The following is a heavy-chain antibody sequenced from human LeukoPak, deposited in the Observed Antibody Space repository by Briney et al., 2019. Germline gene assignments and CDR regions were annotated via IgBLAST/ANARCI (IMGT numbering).Heavy chain of an antibody. CDR1: GGSISSYY. CDR3: ARGCVYDFWSGYPNWFDP. CDR2: IYYSGST. Sequence: KSSETLSLTCTVSGGSISSYYWSWIRQPPGKGLEWIGYIYYSGSTNYNPSLKSRVTISVDTSKNQFSLKLSSVTAADTAVYYCARGCVYDFWSGYPNWFDPWGQGTLVTVSS. D-gene: IGHD3-3*01. V-gene: IGHV4-59*08. J-gene: IGHJ5*02.